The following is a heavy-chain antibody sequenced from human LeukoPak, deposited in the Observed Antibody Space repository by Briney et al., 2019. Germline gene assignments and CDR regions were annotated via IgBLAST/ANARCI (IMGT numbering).Heavy chain of an antibody. CDR1: GYTFTSYY. V-gene: IGHV1-2*02. CDR3: ARDLGGELYFWFDP. D-gene: IGHD3-16*01. Sequence: ASVKVSCKASGYTFTSYYMHWVRQAPGQGLEWMGWINPNSGGTNYAQKFQGRVTMTRDTSISTAYMELSRLRSDDTAVYYCARDLGGELYFWFDPWGQGTLVTVSS. J-gene: IGHJ5*02. CDR2: INPNSGGT.